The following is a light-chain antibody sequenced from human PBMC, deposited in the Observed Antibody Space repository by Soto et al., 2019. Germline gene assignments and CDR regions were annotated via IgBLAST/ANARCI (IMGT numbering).Light chain of an antibody. J-gene: IGKJ1*01. Sequence: DIQMIQSPSTLSASVGDRVTITCRASQSISTLLAWFQQKPGKAPKLLIYKASILESGVPSRFSGSGTGTEFTLTISSLQPDDFATYYCQEYDPASPWTFGQGTKVDIK. V-gene: IGKV1-5*03. CDR3: QEYDPASPWT. CDR1: QSISTL. CDR2: KAS.